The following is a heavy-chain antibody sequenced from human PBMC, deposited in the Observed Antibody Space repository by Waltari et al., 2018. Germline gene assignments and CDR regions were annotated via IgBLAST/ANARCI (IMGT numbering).Heavy chain of an antibody. CDR1: GGSISSYY. Sequence: QVQLQESGPGLVKPSETLSLTCTVSGGSISSYYWSWIRQPPGKGLEWIGYIYYSGSTNYNPSLKSRVTISVDTSKNQFSLKLSSVTAADTAVYYCARALIVGDAFDIWSQGTMVTVSS. CDR2: IYYSGST. V-gene: IGHV4-59*01. D-gene: IGHD3-22*01. CDR3: ARALIVGDAFDI. J-gene: IGHJ3*02.